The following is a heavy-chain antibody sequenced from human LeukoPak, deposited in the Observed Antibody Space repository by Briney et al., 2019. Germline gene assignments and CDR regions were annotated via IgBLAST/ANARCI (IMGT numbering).Heavy chain of an antibody. CDR3: ARLQQYYYNNSGYWDNFDY. CDR2: IYPDDSDT. V-gene: IGHV5-51*03. Sequence: SGESLRISCKGSGYSFTNYWIGWMRQMPGKGLEWMGMIYPDDSDTRFSPSFQGQVIISADKSISTAYLQWSSLKASDTAMYYCARLQQYYYNNSGYWDNFDYWGQGTLVTVSS. CDR1: GYSFTNYW. J-gene: IGHJ4*02. D-gene: IGHD3-22*01.